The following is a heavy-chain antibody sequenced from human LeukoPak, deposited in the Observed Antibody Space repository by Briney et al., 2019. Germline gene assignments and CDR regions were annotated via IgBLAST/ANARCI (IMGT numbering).Heavy chain of an antibody. D-gene: IGHD5-18*01. J-gene: IGHJ4*02. V-gene: IGHV4-34*01. CDR1: GGSFSGYY. Sequence: KPSETLSLTCAVYGGSFSGYYWSWIRQPPGKGLEWIGEINHSGSAKYNPSLKSRLTISVEVSKKQFSLKLRSVTAADTAVYYCARGGYTYSLDYWGQGTLVTVSS. CDR3: ARGGYTYSLDY. CDR2: INHSGSA.